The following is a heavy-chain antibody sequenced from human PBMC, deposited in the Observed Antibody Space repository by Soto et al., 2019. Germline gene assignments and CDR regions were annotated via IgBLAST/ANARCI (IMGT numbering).Heavy chain of an antibody. CDR1: GYTFTTYG. Sequence: QVQLVQSGAEVKKPGASVKVSCKASGYTFTTYGMSWVRQAPGQGLDWLGWISTYNGNTKYAERLQGRVTMTTDTTSSTAYMELRSLRSEDTAVYYCARGPTDYYDNSGNYFLVYWGQGTLVTVSS. J-gene: IGHJ4*02. D-gene: IGHD3-22*01. CDR3: ARGPTDYYDNSGNYFLVY. CDR2: ISTYNGNT. V-gene: IGHV1-18*01.